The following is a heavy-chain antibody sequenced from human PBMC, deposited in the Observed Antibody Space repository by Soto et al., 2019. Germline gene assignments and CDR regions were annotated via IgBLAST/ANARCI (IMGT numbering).Heavy chain of an antibody. CDR1: GGSISSSSYY. V-gene: IGHV4-39*01. CDR3: ARGRYSSSWYPSGYYYYGMDV. CDR2: IYYSGST. J-gene: IGHJ6*02. D-gene: IGHD6-13*01. Sequence: PSETLSLTCTVSGGSISSSSYYWGWIRQPPGKGLEWIGSIYYSGSTYYNPSLKSRVTISVDTSKNQFSLKLSSVTAADTAVYYCARGRYSSSWYPSGYYYYGMDVWGQGTTVTVSS.